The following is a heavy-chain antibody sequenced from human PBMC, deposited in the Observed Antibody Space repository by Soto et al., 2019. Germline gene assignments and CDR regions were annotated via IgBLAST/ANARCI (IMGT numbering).Heavy chain of an antibody. Sequence: QVQLQESGPGLVKPSQTLSLTCTVSGGSISSGGYYWSWIRQHPGKGLEWIGYIYYSGSTYYNPSLKSRVTISVDTSKNQFSLKLSSVTAADTAVYYCARSPQVSPNYYYYMDVWGKGTTVTVSS. CDR2: IYYSGST. J-gene: IGHJ6*03. CDR3: ARSPQVSPNYYYYMDV. V-gene: IGHV4-31*03. CDR1: GGSISSGGYY.